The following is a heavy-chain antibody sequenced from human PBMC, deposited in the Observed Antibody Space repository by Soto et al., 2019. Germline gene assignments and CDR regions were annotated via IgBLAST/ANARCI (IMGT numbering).Heavy chain of an antibody. CDR2: IIPIFGTA. CDR3: ARDGGVYDYSPFDY. V-gene: IGHV1-69*12. Sequence: QVQLVQSGAEVKKPGSSVKVSCKASGGTFSSYAISWVRQAPGQGLEWMGGIIPIFGTANYAQKFQGRVTLTADESPSTVYMGLSSLSSEDTAVYYCARDGGVYDYSPFDYWGQGTLVTVSS. D-gene: IGHD4-4*01. J-gene: IGHJ4*02. CDR1: GGTFSSYA.